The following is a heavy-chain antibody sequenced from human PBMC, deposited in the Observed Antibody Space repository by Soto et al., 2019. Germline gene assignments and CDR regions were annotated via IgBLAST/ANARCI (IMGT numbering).Heavy chain of an antibody. V-gene: IGHV1-2*04. CDR2: INPNSGGT. CDR1: GYTFTGYY. Sequence: QVQLVQSGAEVKKPGASVKVSCKASGYTFTGYYMHWVRQAPGQGLEWMGWINPNSGGTNYAQKFQGWVTMTRDTSISTAYMELSRLRSDDTAVYYCARAPYNWIVGRDGMDVWGQGTTVTVSS. J-gene: IGHJ6*02. CDR3: ARAPYNWIVGRDGMDV. D-gene: IGHD1-20*01.